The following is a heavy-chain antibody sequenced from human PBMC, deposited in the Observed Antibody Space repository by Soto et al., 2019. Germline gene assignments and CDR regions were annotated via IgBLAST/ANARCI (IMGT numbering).Heavy chain of an antibody. J-gene: IGHJ4*02. V-gene: IGHV4-39*01. Sequence: TLSLTCTVSGGSISSNNYYWGWIRQPPGKGLEWIGSIYYSGSTYYNPSLKSRVTMTVDTSKSQCSLRLSSVTAADTAVYYCARHPGYAVPTVYATHYFDYWGQGILVTVSS. CDR3: ARHPGYAVPTVYATHYFDY. CDR2: IYYSGST. CDR1: GGSISSNNYY. D-gene: IGHD2-8*01.